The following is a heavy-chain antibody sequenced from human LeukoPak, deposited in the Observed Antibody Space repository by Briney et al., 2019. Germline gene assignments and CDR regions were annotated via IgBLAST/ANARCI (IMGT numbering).Heavy chain of an antibody. V-gene: IGHV3-21*01. CDR3: ATSASYSIHYFDY. Sequence: GGSLILSCAASGFTFSSYSMNWVRQAPGKGLEWVSPISSSSSYIYYADSVKGRFTISRDNAKNSLYLQMNSLRAEDTAVYYCATSASYSIHYFDYWGQGTLVTVSS. CDR2: ISSSSSYI. CDR1: GFTFSSYS. J-gene: IGHJ4*02. D-gene: IGHD6-13*01.